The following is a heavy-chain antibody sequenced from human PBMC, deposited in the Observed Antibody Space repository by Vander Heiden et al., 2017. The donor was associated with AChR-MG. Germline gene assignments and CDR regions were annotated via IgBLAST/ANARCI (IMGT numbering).Heavy chain of an antibody. CDR2: IYYRGST. V-gene: IGHV4-39*01. CDR1: GGSISSSSYY. J-gene: IGHJ3*02. D-gene: IGHD1-20*01. CDR3: SRVTGTTVAFDI. Sequence: QLQLQESGPGLVKPSETLSLTCTVSGGSISSSSYYWGWISQPPGKGLEWIGSIYYRGSTYYNPSLKSRVTISVDTSKNQFSLKLSSVTAADTAVYYCSRVTGTTVAFDIWGQGTMVTVSS.